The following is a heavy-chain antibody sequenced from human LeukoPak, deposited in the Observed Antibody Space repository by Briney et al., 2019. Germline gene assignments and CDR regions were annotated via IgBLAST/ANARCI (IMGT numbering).Heavy chain of an antibody. CDR3: ARGAYVGIFGVS. D-gene: IGHD3-3*01. CDR2: IYYSGST. Sequence: PSETLSLTCTVSGGSISSSSYYWGWIRQPPGKGLEWIGSIYYSGSTYYNPSLKSRVTISLDRSKNQFSLRLTSVTAADTAVYYCARGAYVGIFGVSWGQGTLVTVSS. CDR1: GGSISSSSYY. V-gene: IGHV4-39*07. J-gene: IGHJ5*02.